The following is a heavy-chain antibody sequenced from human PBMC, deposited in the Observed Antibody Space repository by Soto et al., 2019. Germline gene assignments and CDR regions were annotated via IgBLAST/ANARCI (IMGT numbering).Heavy chain of an antibody. V-gene: IGHV3-43*01. CDR1: GFTFDDYA. Sequence: EVQLVESGGVVVQPGGSLRLSCAASGFTFDDYAMHWVRQTPGKGLEWVSLITWNADSTFYANSVRGRFTISRNNIKHSLHLQMTSLTPEDTALYFCARERGRITDHWGQGTLVIVSS. CDR2: ITWNADST. CDR3: ARERGRITDH. J-gene: IGHJ4*02. D-gene: IGHD1-20*01.